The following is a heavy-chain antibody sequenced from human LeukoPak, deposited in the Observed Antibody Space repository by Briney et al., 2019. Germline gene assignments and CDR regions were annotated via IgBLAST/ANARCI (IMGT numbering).Heavy chain of an antibody. J-gene: IGHJ4*02. CDR3: ARDCSTVTTFFDY. CDR2: ITSGGTTI. D-gene: IGHD4-17*01. V-gene: IGHV3-48*01. Sequence: GGSLRLSCAASGFTFRTYNMNWVRQAPGKGLEWVSYITSGGTTIYYADSVKGRFTISRDNAKNSLYLQMNSLRAEDTAVYYCARDCSTVTTFFDYWGQGTLVTVSS. CDR1: GFTFRTYN.